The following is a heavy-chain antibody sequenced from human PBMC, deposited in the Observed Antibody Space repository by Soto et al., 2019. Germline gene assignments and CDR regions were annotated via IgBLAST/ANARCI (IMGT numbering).Heavy chain of an antibody. CDR1: EYTFNDSA. D-gene: IGHD6-13*01. CDR2: ISGSGGRT. V-gene: IGHV3-23*01. J-gene: IGHJ4*02. CDR3: AKYARSSRSSFDY. Sequence: PVSSVRLSCEAYEYTFNDSAMRWFRQAPGKGLEWVSGISGSGGRTDYADSVKGRFIISRDNSKNALYLQMNRLRAEDTAVYYWAKYARSSRSSFDYWGKGSWVTV.